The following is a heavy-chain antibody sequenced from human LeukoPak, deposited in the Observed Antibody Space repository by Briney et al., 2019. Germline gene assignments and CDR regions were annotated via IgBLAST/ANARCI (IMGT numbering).Heavy chain of an antibody. J-gene: IGHJ3*01. Sequence: GGSLRLSCAASGFTFNSYWMSWVRQAPGKGLEWVANIKQDGGEKYYVDSVKGRFTISRDNAKNSLDLQMNSLRAEDTAVYYCARVYSSSSGKNAFDVWGQGTMVTVSP. CDR2: IKQDGGEK. V-gene: IGHV3-7*03. CDR3: ARVYSSSSGKNAFDV. CDR1: GFTFNSYW. D-gene: IGHD6-6*01.